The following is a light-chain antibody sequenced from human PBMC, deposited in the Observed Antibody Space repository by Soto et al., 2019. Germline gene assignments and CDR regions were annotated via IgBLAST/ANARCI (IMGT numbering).Light chain of an antibody. Sequence: DIQLTQSPSFLSASVGDRVTITCRASQSISSYLAWYQQPPGKARKLLIYGASTLQRGVSSRFSGSGSGTEFTLTISSLQPEDFATYYCQLLNTYPRTFGQGTKLEVK. CDR3: QLLNTYPRT. CDR2: GAS. CDR1: QSISSY. V-gene: IGKV1-9*01. J-gene: IGKJ2*01.